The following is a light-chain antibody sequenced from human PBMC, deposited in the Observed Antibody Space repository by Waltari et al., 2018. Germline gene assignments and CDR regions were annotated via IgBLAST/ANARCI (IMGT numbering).Light chain of an antibody. CDR3: QQYYNAPLT. J-gene: IGKJ4*01. CDR2: WAS. V-gene: IGKV4-1*01. Sequence: DIVMTQSPDSLALSLGERATINCTSSQSVLHSSNNTNYLAWYQQKPGQPPNLLIYWASTRESGVPDRFSGSGSGTDFTLTISSLQAEDVAVYYCQQYYNAPLTFGGGTKVEIK. CDR1: QSVLHSSNNTNY.